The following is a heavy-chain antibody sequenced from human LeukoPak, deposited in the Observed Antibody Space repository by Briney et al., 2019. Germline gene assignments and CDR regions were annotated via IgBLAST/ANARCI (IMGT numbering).Heavy chain of an antibody. J-gene: IGHJ4*02. D-gene: IGHD3-16*01. V-gene: IGHV3-48*04. Sequence: GGSLRLSCAASGFTLSSYSMNWVRQAPGKGLEWVSYISSSSSTIYYADSVKGRFTISRDNAKNSLYLQMNSLRAEDTAVYYCARDAGGSYSDYWGQGTLVTVSS. CDR2: ISSSSSTI. CDR3: ARDAGGSYSDY. CDR1: GFTLSSYS.